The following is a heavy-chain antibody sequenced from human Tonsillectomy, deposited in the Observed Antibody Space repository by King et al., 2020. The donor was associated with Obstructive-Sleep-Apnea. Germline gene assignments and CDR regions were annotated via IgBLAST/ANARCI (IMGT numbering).Heavy chain of an antibody. V-gene: IGHV3-23*04. D-gene: IGHD6-19*01. CDR2: ISGSGGST. Sequence: VQLVESGGGLVQPGGSLRLSCAASGFTFSSYAMSWVRQAPGKGLEWVSAISGSGGSTYYADSVKGRVTLSRDNSKNTLYLQMNSLRAEETAGYYCAKDRYSSGWPDAFDIWGQGTMVTVSS. CDR3: AKDRYSSGWPDAFDI. CDR1: GFTFSSYA. J-gene: IGHJ3*02.